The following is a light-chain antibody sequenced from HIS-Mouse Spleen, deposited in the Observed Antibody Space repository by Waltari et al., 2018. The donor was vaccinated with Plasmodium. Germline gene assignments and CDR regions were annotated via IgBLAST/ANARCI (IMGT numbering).Light chain of an antibody. CDR1: ALPKQY. CDR3: QSADSSGTPNWV. Sequence: SYELTQPPSVSVSPGQTARITCSGDALPKQYAYWYQQKPGQAPVLVIYKDSERPSGSPEGFSGSSSGTTVTLTISGVQAEDEADYYCQSADSSGTPNWVFGGGTKLTVL. J-gene: IGLJ3*02. V-gene: IGLV3-25*03. CDR2: KDS.